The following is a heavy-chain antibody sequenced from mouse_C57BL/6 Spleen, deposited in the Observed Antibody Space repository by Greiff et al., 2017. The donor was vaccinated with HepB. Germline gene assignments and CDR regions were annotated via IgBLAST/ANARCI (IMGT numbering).Heavy chain of an antibody. Sequence: EVQLQQSGPELVKPGASVKIPCKASGYTFTDYNMDWVKQSHGKSLEWIGDINPNNGGTIYNQKFKGKATLTVDKSSSTAYMELRSLTSEDTAVYYCARRGLYGSTVFDVWGTGTTVTVSS. J-gene: IGHJ1*03. V-gene: IGHV1-18*01. CDR2: INPNNGGT. D-gene: IGHD1-1*01. CDR3: ARRGLYGSTVFDV. CDR1: GYTFTDYN.